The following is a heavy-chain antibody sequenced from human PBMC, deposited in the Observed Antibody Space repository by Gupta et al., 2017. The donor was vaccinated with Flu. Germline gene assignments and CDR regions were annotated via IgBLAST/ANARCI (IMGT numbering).Heavy chain of an antibody. V-gene: IGHV1-69-2*01. CDR1: GYTFTDYY. D-gene: IGHD3-9*01. CDR3: ATDPYYDILTGYGNYYYYGMDV. Sequence: EVQLVQSGAEVKKPGATVKISCKVSGYTFTDYYMHWVQQAPGKGLEWMGLVDPEDGETIYAEKFQGRVTITADTSTDTAYMELSSLRSEDTAVYYCATDPYYDILTGYGNYYYYGMDVWGQGTTVTVSS. CDR2: VDPEDGET. J-gene: IGHJ6*02.